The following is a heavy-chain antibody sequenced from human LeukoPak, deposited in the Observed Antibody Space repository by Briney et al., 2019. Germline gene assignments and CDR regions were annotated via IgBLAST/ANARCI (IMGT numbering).Heavy chain of an antibody. CDR1: GGSISSYY. V-gene: IGHV4-59*08. Sequence: SETLSLTCTVSGGSISSYYWSWIRQPPGKGLEWIGYLYYGGSAKYNPSLKSRVSISADTSKNQFSLKVNSVTAADTAVYYCARHREQQLLGIDYWGQGTLVTVSS. CDR3: ARHREQQLLGIDY. D-gene: IGHD6-13*01. CDR2: LYYGGSA. J-gene: IGHJ4*02.